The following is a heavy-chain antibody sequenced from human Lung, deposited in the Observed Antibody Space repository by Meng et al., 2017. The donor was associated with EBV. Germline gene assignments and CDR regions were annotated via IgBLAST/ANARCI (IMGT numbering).Heavy chain of an antibody. Sequence: QVPLQELWSGLVQRSQCLSLTFTVSRGSVISGGYYWSWIRQQPGKGPEWIGYIYYTGSSFYNPSLKSRVTISVDTSKNQFSLNLSSVTAADTAVYYCANAGRFGESLGDYWGQGILVTVSS. V-gene: IGHV4-31*03. D-gene: IGHD3-10*01. CDR1: RGSVISGGYY. CDR3: ANAGRFGESLGDY. J-gene: IGHJ4*02. CDR2: IYYTGSS.